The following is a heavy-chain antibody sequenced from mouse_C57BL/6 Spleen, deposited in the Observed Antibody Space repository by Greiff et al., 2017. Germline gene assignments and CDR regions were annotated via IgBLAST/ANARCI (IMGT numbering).Heavy chain of an antibody. D-gene: IGHD2-2*01. V-gene: IGHV1-50*01. Sequence: QVQLQQPGAELVKPGASVKLSCKASGYTFTSYWMQWVKQRPGQGLEWIGEIDPSDSYTNYNQKFKGKATLTVDTSSSTAYMQLSSLTSEDSAVYYCARRVNPGMDYWGQGTSVTFSS. CDR1: GYTFTSYW. CDR2: IDPSDSYT. J-gene: IGHJ4*01. CDR3: ARRVNPGMDY.